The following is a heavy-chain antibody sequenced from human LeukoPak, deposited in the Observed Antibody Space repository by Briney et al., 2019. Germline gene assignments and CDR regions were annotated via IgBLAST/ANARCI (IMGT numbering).Heavy chain of an antibody. V-gene: IGHV3-23*01. J-gene: IGHJ4*02. D-gene: IGHD3-10*01. Sequence: PGGSLRLSCAASGFTFSSYGMSWVRQAPGKGLEWVSTISGSGGSAYYADSVKGRFTISRDNSKNTLYLQMNSLRAEDTAVYYCARVGSGSSYRPFDYWGQGTLVTVSS. CDR3: ARVGSGSSYRPFDY. CDR1: GFTFSSYG. CDR2: ISGSGGSA.